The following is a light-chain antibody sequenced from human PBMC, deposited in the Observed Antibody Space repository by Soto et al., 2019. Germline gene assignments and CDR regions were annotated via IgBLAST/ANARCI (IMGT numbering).Light chain of an antibody. CDR2: ANT. CDR3: QSYDSSLSGSVV. CDR1: SSDIGAGSD. J-gene: IGLJ3*02. V-gene: IGLV1-40*01. Sequence: QSVLTQPPSVSGAPGQRVTISCTGSSSDIGAGSDVHWYQQLPGTAPKLLIFANTTRPSGVPDRFSGSKSGTSASLAITGLQAEDEADYYCQSYDSSLSGSVVFGGGTKVTVL.